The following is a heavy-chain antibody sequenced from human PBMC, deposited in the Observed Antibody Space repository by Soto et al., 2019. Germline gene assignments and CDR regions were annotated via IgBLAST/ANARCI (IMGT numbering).Heavy chain of an antibody. CDR1: GFTFSSYA. CDR3: AKFDSKYDFWSGYMLGGNYYYYMDV. D-gene: IGHD3-3*01. CDR2: ISGSGGST. V-gene: IGHV3-23*01. J-gene: IGHJ6*03. Sequence: GSLRLSCAASGFTFSSYAMSWVRQAPGKGLEWVSAISGSGGSTYYADSVKGRFTISRDNSKNTLYLQMNSLRAEDTAVYYCAKFDSKYDFWSGYMLGGNYYYYMDVWGKGTTVTVSS.